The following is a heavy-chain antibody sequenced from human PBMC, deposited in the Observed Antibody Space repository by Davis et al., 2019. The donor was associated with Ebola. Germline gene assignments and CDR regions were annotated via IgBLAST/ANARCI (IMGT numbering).Heavy chain of an antibody. CDR1: GFTFSSYS. Sequence: GESLKISCAASGFTFSSYSMNWVRQAPGKGLEWVSSISSSSSYIYYADSVKGRFTISRDNSKNTLYLQMNSLRAEDTAVYYRASSSWYAEYFQHWGQGTLVTVSS. CDR3: ASSSWYAEYFQH. J-gene: IGHJ1*01. V-gene: IGHV3-21*04. CDR2: ISSSSSYI. D-gene: IGHD6-13*01.